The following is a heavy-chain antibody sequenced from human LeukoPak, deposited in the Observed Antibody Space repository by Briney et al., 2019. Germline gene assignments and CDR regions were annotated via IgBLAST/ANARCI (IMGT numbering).Heavy chain of an antibody. Sequence: GGSLRLSCAASGFTFSSYSMNWVRQAPGKGLEWVSSISSSSSYIYYADSVKGRFTISRDNAKNSLYLQMNSLRAEDTAVCYCARGYYDSSGYYPLWGQGTLVTVSS. J-gene: IGHJ4*02. V-gene: IGHV3-21*01. D-gene: IGHD3-22*01. CDR2: ISSSSSYI. CDR1: GFTFSSYS. CDR3: ARGYYDSSGYYPL.